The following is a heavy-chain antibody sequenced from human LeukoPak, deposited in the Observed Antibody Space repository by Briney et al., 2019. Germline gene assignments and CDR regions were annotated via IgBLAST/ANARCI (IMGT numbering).Heavy chain of an antibody. D-gene: IGHD1/OR15-1a*01. Sequence: SETLSLTCTVSGYSISSDYCWGWIRQPPGKGLEWIGSIYHSGSTYYNPSLKSRVSISVDTSKNQFSLNLSSVTAADTAVYYCARDRHWTNDWVFDSWGQGTLVTVSS. V-gene: IGHV4-38-2*02. CDR2: IYHSGST. CDR1: GYSISSDYC. CDR3: ARDRHWTNDWVFDS. J-gene: IGHJ4*02.